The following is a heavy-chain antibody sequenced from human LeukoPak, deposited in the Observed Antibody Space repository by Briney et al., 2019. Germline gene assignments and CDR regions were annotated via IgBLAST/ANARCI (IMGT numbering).Heavy chain of an antibody. J-gene: IGHJ5*02. CDR2: ISGNGENT. CDR1: GFIFSSYP. CDR3: ARQHRYCSGGTCYPRVGWFDP. Sequence: GGSLRLSCAAFGFIFSSYPMTWVRQAPGKGLEWVSAISGNGENTYYADSVKGRFSISRDNSRNTVYLQMNSLRVEDTAMYYCARQHRYCSGGTCYPRVGWFDPWGQGTLVTVSS. V-gene: IGHV3-23*01. D-gene: IGHD2-15*01.